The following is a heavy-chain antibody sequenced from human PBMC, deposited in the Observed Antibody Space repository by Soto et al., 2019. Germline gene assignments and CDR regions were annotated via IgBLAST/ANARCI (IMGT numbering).Heavy chain of an antibody. J-gene: IGHJ4*02. Sequence: QVQLVESGGGVVQPGRSLRLSCAASGFTFSNFGMHWVRQAPGKGLEWVTTISDDGSNQYYADSVKGRFTISRDNSKDTLYLQMNSLRADDTAVYYCAKARYSSGAGSLDYWGQGTLVTVSS. D-gene: IGHD6-19*01. V-gene: IGHV3-30*18. CDR2: ISDDGSNQ. CDR3: AKARYSSGAGSLDY. CDR1: GFTFSNFG.